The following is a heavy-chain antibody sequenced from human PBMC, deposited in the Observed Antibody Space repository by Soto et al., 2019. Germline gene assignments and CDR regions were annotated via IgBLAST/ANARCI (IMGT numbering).Heavy chain of an antibody. J-gene: IGHJ6*02. CDR3: ERGVVPAAGAAPHYFHYGVDV. CDR2: IIPMFGTT. D-gene: IGHD2-2*01. Sequence: QVQLVQSGPEVKKPGSSVKVSCKTSGDTFKKFAISWVRQAPGQGPEWMGGIIPMFGTTKYKQKFQGRVTFTADKSTGTAYMELTSLMSEDTATYFCERGVVPAAGAAPHYFHYGVDVWGQGTTVNVSS. V-gene: IGHV1-69*06. CDR1: GDTFKKFA.